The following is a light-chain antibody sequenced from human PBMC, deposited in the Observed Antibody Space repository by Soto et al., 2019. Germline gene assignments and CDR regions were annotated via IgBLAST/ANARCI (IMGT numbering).Light chain of an antibody. CDR1: QSVSIH. CDR3: QQRCDWPLT. Sequence: ETVMTQSPGTLSVSLGERATLSCRASQSVSIHLAWYQQKPGQAPRLLIYGASNRATGIPDRFSGSGSGTDFTLTISSLEPEDFAVYFCQQRCDWPLTFGGGTKVDIK. CDR2: GAS. V-gene: IGKV3-11*01. J-gene: IGKJ4*01.